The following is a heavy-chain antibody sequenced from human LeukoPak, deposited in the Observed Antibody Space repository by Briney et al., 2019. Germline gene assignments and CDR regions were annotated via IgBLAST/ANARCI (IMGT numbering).Heavy chain of an antibody. J-gene: IGHJ4*02. D-gene: IGHD3-22*01. CDR1: GFTFDDYT. CDR2: TSWNSGSI. V-gene: IGHV3-9*01. CDR3: AKDLSPYYYYDSRGYVFDY. Sequence: GRSLRLSCAASGFTFDDYTMHWVRQAPGKGLEWVSGTSWNSGSIGYADSVKGRFTISRDNAKNSLYLQMNSLRTEDTALYYCAKDLSPYYYYDSRGYVFDYWGQGTLVTVSS.